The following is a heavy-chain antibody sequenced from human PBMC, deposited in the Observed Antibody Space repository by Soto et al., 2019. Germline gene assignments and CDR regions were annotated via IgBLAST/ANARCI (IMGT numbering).Heavy chain of an antibody. CDR1: GFTFSSYG. CDR3: AKDRRDGYFDN. J-gene: IGHJ4*02. CDR2: ISHDGGNR. V-gene: IGHV3-30*18. Sequence: QVQLVESGGGVVQPGRSLRLSCAASGFTFSSYGRYWVRQAPGKGLECVAYISHDGGNRYSADSVKGRFTIFRDNSKNTLYLQMNILGSEDGAVYYCAKDRRDGYFDNWGQGTLVTVSS.